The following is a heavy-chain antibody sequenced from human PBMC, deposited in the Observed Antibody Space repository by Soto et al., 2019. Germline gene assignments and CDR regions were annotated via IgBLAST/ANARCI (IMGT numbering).Heavy chain of an antibody. CDR3: IQSRCGGDCLQSYASHYYYGMDV. D-gene: IGHD2-21*02. V-gene: IGHV2-5*02. J-gene: IGHJ6*02. CDR1: GFSLSTSGVG. Sequence: SGPTLVNPTQTLTLTCTFSGFSLSTSGVGVGWIRQSPGKALEWLALIYWDDDKRYSPSLRSRLTISKDTSKNQVVLTMTNMDPVDTATYYCIQSRCGGDCLQSYASHYYYGMDVWGQGTTVTVSS. CDR2: IYWDDDK.